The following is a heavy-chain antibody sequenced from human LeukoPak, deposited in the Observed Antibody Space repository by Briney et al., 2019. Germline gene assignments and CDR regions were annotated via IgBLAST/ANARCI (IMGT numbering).Heavy chain of an antibody. Sequence: GGSLRLSCTASGFTFSTYAMSWVRQAPGEGLEWVSFISGSGGSTYYADSVKGRFTISRDNSKNTLYLQMNSLGAEDTAVYYCAKEGYCGGTTCYRLFDFWGQGTLVTVSS. V-gene: IGHV3-23*01. CDR2: ISGSGGST. D-gene: IGHD2-2*01. CDR3: AKEGYCGGTTCYRLFDF. J-gene: IGHJ4*02. CDR1: GFTFSTYA.